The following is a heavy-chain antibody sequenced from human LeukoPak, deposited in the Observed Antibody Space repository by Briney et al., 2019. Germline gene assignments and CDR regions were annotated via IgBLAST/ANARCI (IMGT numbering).Heavy chain of an antibody. CDR2: IPYDGSNK. CDR1: AFTFSSNC. V-gene: IGHV3-30*02. D-gene: IGHD6-19*01. CDR3: AKDNSGWYETLGY. Sequence: AGCLRLSCSAYAFTFSSNCMDWDRQAQGKGLEWVAFIPYDGSNKYYADSVKGRFTISRDNSKNTLYLQMNSLRAEDTAVYFCAKDNSGWYETLGYWGQGTLVTVSS. J-gene: IGHJ4*02.